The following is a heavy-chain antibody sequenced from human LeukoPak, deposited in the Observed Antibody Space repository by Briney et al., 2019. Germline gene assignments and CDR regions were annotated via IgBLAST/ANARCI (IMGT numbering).Heavy chain of an antibody. Sequence: GGSLRLSCAASGFTFGTYAMSWVRQAPGKGLEWVAAISGSGGGTDYADSVKGRFTISRDNSKNTLYLQMNSLRAEDTAVYYCAKGEQWLVLYFQHWGQGTLVTVSS. D-gene: IGHD6-19*01. J-gene: IGHJ1*01. CDR3: AKGEQWLVLYFQH. CDR1: GFTFGTYA. V-gene: IGHV3-23*01. CDR2: ISGSGGGT.